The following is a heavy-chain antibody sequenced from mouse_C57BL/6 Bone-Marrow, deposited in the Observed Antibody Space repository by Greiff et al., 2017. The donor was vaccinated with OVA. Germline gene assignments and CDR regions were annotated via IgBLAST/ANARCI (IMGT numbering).Heavy chain of an antibody. CDR1: GYTFTSYG. D-gene: IGHD1-1*01. Sequence: VQVVESGAELARPGASVKLSCKASGYTFTSYGISWVKQRTGQGLEWIGEIYPRSGNTYYNEKFKGKATLTADKSSSTAYMELRSLTSEDSAVYFCARSRYYGSSYPFDYWGQGTTLTVSS. J-gene: IGHJ2*01. CDR2: IYPRSGNT. V-gene: IGHV1-81*01. CDR3: ARSRYYGSSYPFDY.